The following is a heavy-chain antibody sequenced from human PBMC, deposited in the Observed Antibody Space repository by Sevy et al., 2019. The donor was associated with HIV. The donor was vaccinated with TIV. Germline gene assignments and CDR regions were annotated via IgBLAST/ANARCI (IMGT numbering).Heavy chain of an antibody. V-gene: IGHV3-13*01. CDR3: ARAQGSIAARFYYYYYMDV. CDR2: IGTAGDT. Sequence: GGSLRLSCAASGFTFSSYDMHWVRQATGKGLEWVSAIGTAGDTYYPGSVKGRFTISRENAKNSLYLQMNSLRAGDTAEYYCARAQGSIAARFYYYYYMDVWGKGTTVTVSS. CDR1: GFTFSSYD. J-gene: IGHJ6*03. D-gene: IGHD6-6*01.